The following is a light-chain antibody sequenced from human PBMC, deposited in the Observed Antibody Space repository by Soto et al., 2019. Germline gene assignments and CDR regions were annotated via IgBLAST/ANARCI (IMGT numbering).Light chain of an antibody. CDR2: DAS. CDR1: QSLRTR. CDR3: QQYNNWAQT. J-gene: IGKJ1*01. V-gene: IGKV3-15*01. Sequence: DTLMTHSPDPLSVSPAERATLSSRASQSLRTRLAWYQQKPGQAPRLLIYDASTRATGIPARFSGSGYGTDFTLTISGLQSEDFAVYYCQQYNNWAQTFGQGTKVDIK.